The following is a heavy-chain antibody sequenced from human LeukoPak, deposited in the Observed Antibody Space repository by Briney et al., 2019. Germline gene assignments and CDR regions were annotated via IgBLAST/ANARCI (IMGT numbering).Heavy chain of an antibody. CDR2: IYTSGST. CDR3: ASSEVEGPFDY. Sequence: SETLSLTCTVSGGSISSYYWSWIRQPPGKGLEWIGYIYTSGSTNYNPSLKSRVTISVDTSKNQFSLKLSSVTAADTAVYYCASSEVEGPFDYWGQGTLVTVSS. J-gene: IGHJ4*02. V-gene: IGHV4-4*09. CDR1: GGSISSYY.